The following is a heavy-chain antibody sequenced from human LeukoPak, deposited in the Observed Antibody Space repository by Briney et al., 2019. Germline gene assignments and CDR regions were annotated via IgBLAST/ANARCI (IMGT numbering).Heavy chain of an antibody. Sequence: GGSLRLSCAASGFTFSQFWISWVRQAPGKGLEWVSYISSSSSTIYYADSVKGRFTISRDNAKNSLYLQMNSLRAEDTAVYYCARDGYCSSTSCYYDAFDIWGQGTMVTVSS. CDR1: GFTFSQFW. J-gene: IGHJ3*02. V-gene: IGHV3-48*04. CDR2: ISSSSSTI. D-gene: IGHD2-2*03. CDR3: ARDGYCSSTSCYYDAFDI.